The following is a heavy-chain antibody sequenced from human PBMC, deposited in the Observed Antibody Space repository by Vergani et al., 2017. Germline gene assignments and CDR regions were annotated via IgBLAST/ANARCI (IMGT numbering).Heavy chain of an antibody. Sequence: EVQLVQSGAEVKKPGESLKISCQISGYSFTNYWIGWVRKMPGKGLEWMGLIHPADSDTRYSPSFQGQVTISVDKSISTAYLQRSSLRASDSAMYYCARLYGRDSSGSKYFDYWGQGTLVTVSS. CDR1: GYSFTNYW. V-gene: IGHV5-51*01. J-gene: IGHJ4*02. D-gene: IGHD3-22*01. CDR3: ARLYGRDSSGSKYFDY. CDR2: IHPADSDT.